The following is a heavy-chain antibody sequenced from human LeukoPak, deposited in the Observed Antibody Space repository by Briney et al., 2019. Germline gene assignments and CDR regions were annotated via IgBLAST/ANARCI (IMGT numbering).Heavy chain of an antibody. J-gene: IGHJ4*02. CDR2: IYYTGGT. V-gene: IGHV4-39*07. Sequence: PSETLSLTCTVSGGSITSNTFYWAWIRQPPGKPLDWLGTIYYTGGTYSNPSLKSRVTISVDTSKNQLFLTLRSVAAADTAFYYCARIGYSYGPQYYFDYWGQGTLVTVSS. CDR3: ARIGYSYGPQYYFDY. D-gene: IGHD5-18*01. CDR1: GGSITSNTFY.